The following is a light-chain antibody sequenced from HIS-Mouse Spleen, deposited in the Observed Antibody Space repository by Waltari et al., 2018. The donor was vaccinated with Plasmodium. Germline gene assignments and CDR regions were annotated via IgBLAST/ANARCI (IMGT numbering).Light chain of an antibody. CDR3: AAWDDSLNGPV. J-gene: IGLJ3*02. CDR2: SNN. CDR1: SSNIGSNS. V-gene: IGLV1-44*01. Sequence: QSVLTQPPSASGTTGQRVTISCSGSSSNIGSNSVIWYQQLPGTAPKLLIYSNNQRPSGVPDRFSGSKSGTSASLAISGLQSEDEADYYCAAWDDSLNGPVFGGGTKLTVL.